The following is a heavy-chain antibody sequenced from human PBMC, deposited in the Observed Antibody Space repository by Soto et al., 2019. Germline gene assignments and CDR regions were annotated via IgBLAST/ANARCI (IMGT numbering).Heavy chain of an antibody. CDR1: GYTFTTYY. Sequence: ASVKVSCKASGYTFTTYYMHWVRQAPGQGLEWMGIINPSGGRTSYAQKFQGRVTITADESTNTAYMELSSLRSEDTAVYYCAREGLVLVPTTVNSDYYYYAMDVWGQGTTVTVSS. CDR2: INPSGGRT. D-gene: IGHD2-2*01. CDR3: AREGLVLVPTTVNSDYYYYAMDV. J-gene: IGHJ6*02. V-gene: IGHV1-46*01.